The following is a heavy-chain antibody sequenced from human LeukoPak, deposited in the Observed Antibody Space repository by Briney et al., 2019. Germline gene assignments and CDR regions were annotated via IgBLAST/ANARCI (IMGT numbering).Heavy chain of an antibody. CDR2: VSYGGST. Sequence: PSEALCLTCTVSGGSISSYYWSWIRQPPGKGLEWIGSVSYGGSTYYSPSLESRVTISVDTSKNQFSLKLSSVTAADTAVYYCARQALWFFDHWGQGTLVTVSS. D-gene: IGHD2-21*01. V-gene: IGHV4-59*05. CDR1: GGSISSYY. J-gene: IGHJ4*02. CDR3: ARQALWFFDH.